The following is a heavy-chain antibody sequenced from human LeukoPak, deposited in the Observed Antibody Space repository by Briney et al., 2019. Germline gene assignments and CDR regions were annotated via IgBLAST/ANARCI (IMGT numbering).Heavy chain of an antibody. J-gene: IGHJ4*02. CDR3: AKEGWLRSGFDY. CDR1: GFPFSSYA. D-gene: IGHD5-12*01. CDR2: ISGSGGST. Sequence: GGSLRLSCAAFGFPFSSYAMSWLRHAPGKPVECVSAISGSGGSTYYADSVKGRFTISRDNSKNTLYLQMNSLRAEDTAVYYCAKEGWLRSGFDYWGQGTLVTVSS. V-gene: IGHV3-23*01.